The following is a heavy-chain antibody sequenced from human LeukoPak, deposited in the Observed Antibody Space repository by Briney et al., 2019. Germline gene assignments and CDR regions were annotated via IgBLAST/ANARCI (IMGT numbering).Heavy chain of an antibody. CDR1: GGSISSGGYS. CDR2: IYHSGST. V-gene: IGHV4-30-2*01. Sequence: SETLSLTCAVSGGSISSGGYSWRWIRQPPGTGLEWIGYIYHSGSTYYNPSLKSRVTISVDRSKNQFSLKLSSVTAADTAVYYCARVAFRGYCSGGSCSSGWFDPWGQGTLVTVSS. D-gene: IGHD2-15*01. CDR3: ARVAFRGYCSGGSCSSGWFDP. J-gene: IGHJ5*02.